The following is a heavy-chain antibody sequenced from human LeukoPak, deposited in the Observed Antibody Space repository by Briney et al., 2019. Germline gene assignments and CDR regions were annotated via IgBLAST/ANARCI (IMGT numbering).Heavy chain of an antibody. Sequence: GGSLRLSCAASGFTVSSSYMSWVRQAPGKGLEWVSRIYSGGNTYYAESVKGRFTISRDNSKNTLYLQMNSLRAEDTAIYYCAREVGYSYGIFDYWGQGTLVTVSS. V-gene: IGHV3-53*01. D-gene: IGHD5-18*01. CDR2: IYSGGNT. CDR3: AREVGYSYGIFDY. CDR1: GFTVSSSY. J-gene: IGHJ4*02.